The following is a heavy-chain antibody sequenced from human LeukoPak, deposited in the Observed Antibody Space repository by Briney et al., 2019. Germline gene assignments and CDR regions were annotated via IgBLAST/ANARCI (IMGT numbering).Heavy chain of an antibody. CDR1: GGSISSGDYY. V-gene: IGHV4-31*03. J-gene: IGHJ4*02. CDR3: ARARHPPGYFSSGSYSTPRLDY. D-gene: IGHD3-10*01. CDR2: IYYSGST. Sequence: PSETLSLTCTVSGGSISSGDYYWTWIRQHPGKGLEWVGYIYYSGSTYYNPSLKSRVTISVDTSKNQFSLKLSSMTAADTAVYYCARARHPPGYFSSGSYSTPRLDYWGQGTLVTVSS.